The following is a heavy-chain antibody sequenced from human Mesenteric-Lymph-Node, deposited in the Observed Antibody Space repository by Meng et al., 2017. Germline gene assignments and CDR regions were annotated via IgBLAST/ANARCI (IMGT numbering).Heavy chain of an antibody. Sequence: QVQPPESGPGPVKPSGPLSLTCAVSCGSISIGNWWSWVRQSPGKGLEWIGEISHTGSTNYNPSLKSRVTISLDNLKNHLSLKLSSVTAADTAMYYCARHEHYFDFWGQGTLVTVSS. CDR1: CGSISIGNW. CDR2: ISHTGST. CDR3: ARHEHYFDF. V-gene: IGHV4-4*02. J-gene: IGHJ4*02.